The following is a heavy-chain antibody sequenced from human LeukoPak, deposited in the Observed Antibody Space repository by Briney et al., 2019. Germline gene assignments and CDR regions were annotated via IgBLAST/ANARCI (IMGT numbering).Heavy chain of an antibody. J-gene: IGHJ4*02. CDR1: GFTFSNYE. Sequence: PGGSLRLSCAASGFTFSNYEMNWVRQAPRKGLEWISYICPSGTTIYYGDSVKGRFTISRDNAKNSLYLQMNSLRAEDTAVYYCARGIYRDFWSGSKDYWGQGTLVTVSS. V-gene: IGHV3-48*03. D-gene: IGHD3-3*01. CDR3: ARGIYRDFWSGSKDY. CDR2: ICPSGTTI.